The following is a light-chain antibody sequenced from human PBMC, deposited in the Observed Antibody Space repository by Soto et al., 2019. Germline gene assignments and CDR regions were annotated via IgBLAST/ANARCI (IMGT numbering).Light chain of an antibody. CDR2: DAS. J-gene: IGKJ4*01. CDR1: QSVKSL. Sequence: EIVLTQSPATLSLSPGERATLSCRASQSVKSLLGWYQQRPGQAPRLVIYDASYRATGIPARFSGSGWGTDFTLTISSVEPEDFGVYYCQQRSSWPLTFGGGTKVEI. CDR3: QQRSSWPLT. V-gene: IGKV3-11*01.